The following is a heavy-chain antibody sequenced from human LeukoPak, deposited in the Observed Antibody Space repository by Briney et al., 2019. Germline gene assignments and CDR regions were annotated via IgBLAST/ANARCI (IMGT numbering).Heavy chain of an antibody. CDR3: ARGGSVTYRIDY. Sequence: SETLSLTCTVSGGSISSTSYYWGWIRQPPGKGLEWIGSIYYSGSTYYNPSLKSRVTISIDTSKNQFSLMLSSVTAADTAAYYCARGGSVTYRIDYWGQGTLVTVSS. CDR1: GGSISSTSYY. J-gene: IGHJ4*02. V-gene: IGHV4-39*01. CDR2: IYYSGST. D-gene: IGHD1-14*01.